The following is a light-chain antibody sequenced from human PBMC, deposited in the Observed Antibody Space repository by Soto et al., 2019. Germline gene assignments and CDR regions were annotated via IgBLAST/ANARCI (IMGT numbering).Light chain of an antibody. J-gene: IGLJ2*01. CDR2: EVR. CDR3: SSYTTSTTQV. V-gene: IGLV2-14*01. CDR1: SSDVGSYNY. Sequence: QSALTQPASVSGSPGQSITISCTGTSSDVGSYNYVSWYQQHPGKAPKLMIYEVRNRPSGVCDRFSGSKSGKTASLTIFGLQAEDEADYYCSSYTTSTTQVFGGGTKLTVL.